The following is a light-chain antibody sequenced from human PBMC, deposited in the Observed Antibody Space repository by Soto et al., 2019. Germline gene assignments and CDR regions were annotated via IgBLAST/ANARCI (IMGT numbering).Light chain of an antibody. CDR2: GAS. CDR1: QSVGSN. CDR3: QQYTNWPYT. Sequence: EIVMTQSPATLSVSPGGRASLSCRASQSVGSNLAWYQQTAGQAPRLLIYGASTRATGIPARFSGSGSGTEFTLTISSLQSEDFAVYSCQQYTNWPYTFGQGTKLEI. J-gene: IGKJ2*01. V-gene: IGKV3-15*01.